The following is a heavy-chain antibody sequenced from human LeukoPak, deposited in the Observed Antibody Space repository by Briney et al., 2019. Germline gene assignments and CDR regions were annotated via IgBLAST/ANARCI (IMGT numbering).Heavy chain of an antibody. CDR2: IYTNGST. Sequence: SETLSLTCTVSGGSISSGSYYWSWIRQPAGKGLEWIGRIYTNGSTNYNPSLKSRVTISVDASKNQFSLKLSSVTAADTAVYYCARGSRYGSGSYYSPFDYWGQGTLVTVSS. CDR3: ARGSRYGSGSYYSPFDY. V-gene: IGHV4-61*02. CDR1: GGSISSGSYY. J-gene: IGHJ4*02. D-gene: IGHD3-10*01.